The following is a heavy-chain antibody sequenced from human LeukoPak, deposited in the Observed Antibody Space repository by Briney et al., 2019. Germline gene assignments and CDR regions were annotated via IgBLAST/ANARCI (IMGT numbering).Heavy chain of an antibody. D-gene: IGHD3-10*01. CDR2: INPNSGGT. CDR3: ARGRSGELTWAFTLDS. Sequence: ASVNVSCKASGYTFTSYYMHWVRQAPGQGLERMGWINPNSGGTKYAQKFQGRVTMTRDMSITTAYMELSRLRSDDTAVYYCARGRSGELTWAFTLDSWGQGTLVTVSS. J-gene: IGHJ4*02. V-gene: IGHV1-2*02. CDR1: GYTFTSYY.